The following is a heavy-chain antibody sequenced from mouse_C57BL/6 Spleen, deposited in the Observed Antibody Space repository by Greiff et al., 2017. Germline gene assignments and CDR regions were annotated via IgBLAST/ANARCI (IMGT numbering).Heavy chain of an antibody. CDR1: GYTFTSYW. D-gene: IGHD2-5*01. Sequence: QVQLQQPGAELVMPGASVKLSCKASGYTFTSYWMHWVKQRPGQGLEWIGEIDPSDSYTNYNQKFKGKSTLTVDKSSSTAYMQLSSLTSEDSAVYYCARSGYSKGDYAMDDWGQGTSVTVSS. J-gene: IGHJ4*01. CDR3: ARSGYSKGDYAMDD. CDR2: IDPSDSYT. V-gene: IGHV1-69*01.